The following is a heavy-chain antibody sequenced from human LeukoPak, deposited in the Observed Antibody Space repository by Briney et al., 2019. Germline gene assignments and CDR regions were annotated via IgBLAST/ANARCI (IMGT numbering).Heavy chain of an antibody. V-gene: IGHV4-31*03. D-gene: IGHD3-3*01. CDR2: IYYSGST. CDR1: GGSVISGGYY. J-gene: IGHJ6*03. CDR3: ASCPYDFWSGRRTQYSMDV. Sequence: SETLSLTCTVSGGSVISGGYYWTWIRQHPGKGLKWMGHIYYSGSTKYSPSLRGRLSISVDTSKNQFSLKLSSVTSADTAVYYCASCPYDFWSGRRTQYSMDVWGKGTTVTVSS.